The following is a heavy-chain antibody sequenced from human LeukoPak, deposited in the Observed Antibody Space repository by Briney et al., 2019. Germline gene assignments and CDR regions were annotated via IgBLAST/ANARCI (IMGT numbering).Heavy chain of an antibody. Sequence: GWSLRLSCAASGFTFSSYAMSWVRQAPGKSLEWVSGIGGSGSRTYHADSVKGRFTISRDNSKNTLYLQMNSLRAEDTAIYYCAKKYGVTVYGSGLNYFDYWGQGTLVTVSS. CDR3: AKKYGVTVYGSGLNYFDY. V-gene: IGHV3-23*01. J-gene: IGHJ4*02. CDR1: GFTFSSYA. D-gene: IGHD6-19*01. CDR2: IGGSGSRT.